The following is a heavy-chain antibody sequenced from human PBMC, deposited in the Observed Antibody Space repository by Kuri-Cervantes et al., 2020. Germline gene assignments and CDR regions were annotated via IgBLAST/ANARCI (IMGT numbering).Heavy chain of an antibody. D-gene: IGHD2-15*01. CDR3: AKGSGDY. J-gene: IGHJ4*02. Sequence: GESLKISCAASGFTFSSYGMHWVRQAPGKGLEWVSAISGSGGSTYYADSVKGRFTISRDNSKNTLYLQMNSLRAEDTAVYYCAKGSGDYWGQGTLVTVSS. CDR1: GFTFSSYG. CDR2: ISGSGGST. V-gene: IGHV3-23*01.